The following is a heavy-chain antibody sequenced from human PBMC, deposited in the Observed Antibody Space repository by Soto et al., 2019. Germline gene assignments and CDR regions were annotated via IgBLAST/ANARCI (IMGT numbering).Heavy chain of an antibody. CDR3: AGAAIHSSSWYFWFDP. V-gene: IGHV1-69*01. Sequence: QVQLVQSGSEVKMPGSSVKVSCKTSGGTFSRHAINWVRQAPGQGLEWMGGIIPLFGTTNYAQKFKGRVTISADESSSTAYMELSSLTSEDAAVYYCAGAAIHSSSWYFWFDPWGQGTLVTVSS. CDR2: IIPLFGTT. J-gene: IGHJ5*02. D-gene: IGHD6-13*01. CDR1: GGTFSRHA.